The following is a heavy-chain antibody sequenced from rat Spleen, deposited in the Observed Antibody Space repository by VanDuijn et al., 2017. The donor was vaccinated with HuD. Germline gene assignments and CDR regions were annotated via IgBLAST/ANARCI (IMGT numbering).Heavy chain of an antibody. CDR3: ATEELGRGYFDY. V-gene: IGHV5-19*01. Sequence: VQLKESGPGLVQPGRSLKLSCAASGFTFSNYGLHLIRQAPTKGLEWVASISPSGCSTYYRGSVKGRFTISRDNAKSTLYLQMDSLRSDDTATYYCATEELGRGYFDYWGQGVMVTVSS. CDR1: GFTFSNYG. CDR2: ISPSGCST. D-gene: IGHD4-3*01. J-gene: IGHJ2*01.